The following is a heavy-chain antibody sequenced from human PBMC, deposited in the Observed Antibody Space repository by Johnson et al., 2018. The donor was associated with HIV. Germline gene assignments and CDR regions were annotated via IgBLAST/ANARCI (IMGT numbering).Heavy chain of an antibody. Sequence: EVQLVESGGGLVQPGTSLRLSCAASGFTFADYAMHWVRQAPGKGLEWVSCISGSGGSTYFADSVKVRFTISRDNSKNTLYLQMSSLTAEDMAVYYCTKNRGPANYDALDVWGQVTMVTVSS. CDR2: ISGSGGST. D-gene: IGHD1-7*01. CDR1: GFTFADYA. J-gene: IGHJ3*01. CDR3: TKNRGPANYDALDV. V-gene: IGHV3-23*04.